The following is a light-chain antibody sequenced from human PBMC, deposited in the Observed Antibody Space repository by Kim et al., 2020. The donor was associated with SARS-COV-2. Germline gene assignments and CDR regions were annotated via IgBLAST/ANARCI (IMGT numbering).Light chain of an antibody. CDR2: GAS. CDR1: QSISSN. CDR3: KQYNNWPPT. Sequence: EIVMTQSPATLSVSPGERATLSCRASQSISSNLAYYQQKPGQAPRLLIYGASTRATDIPARFSGSGSGTEFTLTIGSLQSEDFAVYYCKQYNNWPPTFGQGTKVDIK. J-gene: IGKJ1*01. V-gene: IGKV3-15*01.